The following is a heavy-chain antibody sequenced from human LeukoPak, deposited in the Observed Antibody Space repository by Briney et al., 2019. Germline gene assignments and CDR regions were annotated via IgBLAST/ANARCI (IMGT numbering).Heavy chain of an antibody. V-gene: IGHV3-23*01. CDR3: AKDLDPGIAVAGLYFDY. Sequence: GGSLRLSCAASGFTFSSYAMSWVRQAPGKGLEWVSAISGSGGSTYYADSVKGRFTISRDNSKNTLYLQMNSLRAEDTALYYCAKDLDPGIAVAGLYFDYWGQGTLVTVSS. CDR2: ISGSGGST. CDR1: GFTFSSYA. J-gene: IGHJ4*02. D-gene: IGHD6-19*01.